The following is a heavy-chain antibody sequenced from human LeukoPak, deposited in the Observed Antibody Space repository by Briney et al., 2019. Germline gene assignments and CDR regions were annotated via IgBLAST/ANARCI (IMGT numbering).Heavy chain of an antibody. CDR2: IHWNGGST. Sequence: GGSLRLSCAASGFTFDDYGMSWVRQVPGKGLEWVSGIHWNGGSTGYADSVKGRSTISRDNAKNSLYLQMNSLRAEDTALYYCARALGYYYYYGVGVWGQGTTVTVSS. J-gene: IGHJ6*02. CDR1: GFTFDDYG. D-gene: IGHD7-27*01. V-gene: IGHV3-20*04. CDR3: ARALGYYYYYGVGV.